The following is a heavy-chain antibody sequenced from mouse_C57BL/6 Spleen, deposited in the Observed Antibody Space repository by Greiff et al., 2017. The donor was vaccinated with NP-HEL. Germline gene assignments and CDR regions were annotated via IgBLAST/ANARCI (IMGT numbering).Heavy chain of an antibody. CDR3: TRGRYDYPFAY. V-gene: IGHV5-9-1*02. CDR2: ISSGSDYI. Sequence: EVQVVESGEGLVKPGGSLKLSCAASGFTFSSYAMSWVRQTPEKRLEWVAYISSGSDYIYYADTVKGRFTISRDNARNTLYLQMSSLKSEDTAMYYCTRGRYDYPFAYWGQGTLVTVSA. J-gene: IGHJ3*01. CDR1: GFTFSSYA. D-gene: IGHD2-4*01.